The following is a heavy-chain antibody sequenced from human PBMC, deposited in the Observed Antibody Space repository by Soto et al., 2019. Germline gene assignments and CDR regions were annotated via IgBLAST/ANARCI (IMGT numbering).Heavy chain of an antibody. CDR1: GGTFSSYA. CDR2: IIPIFGTA. CDR3: ARDQRHIVVVTANYGMDV. J-gene: IGHJ6*02. D-gene: IGHD2-21*02. Sequence: QVQLVQSGAEVKKPGSSVKVSCKASGGTFSSYAISWVRQAPGQGLEWMGGIIPIFGTANYAQKFQGRVTITADESTSTAYMELSSLRSEDTAVYYCARDQRHIVVVTANYGMDVWGQGTTVTVS. V-gene: IGHV1-69*01.